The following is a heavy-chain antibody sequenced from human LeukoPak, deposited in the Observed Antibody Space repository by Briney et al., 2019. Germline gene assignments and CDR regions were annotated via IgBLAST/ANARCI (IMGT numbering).Heavy chain of an antibody. CDR1: GGTFSSYA. V-gene: IGHV1-69*04. CDR3: ASPRAEYCSSTSCYTLGDYYGMDV. Sequence: SVTVSCKASGGTFSSYAISWVRQAPGQGLEWMGRIIPILGIANYAQKFQGRVTITADKSTSTAYMELSSLRSEDTAVYYCASPRAEYCSSTSCYTLGDYYGMDVWGQGTTVTVSS. J-gene: IGHJ6*02. CDR2: IIPILGIA. D-gene: IGHD2-2*02.